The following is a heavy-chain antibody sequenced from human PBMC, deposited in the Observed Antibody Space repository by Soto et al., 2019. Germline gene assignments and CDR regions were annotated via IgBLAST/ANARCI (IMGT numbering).Heavy chain of an antibody. V-gene: IGHV4-39*01. CDR1: GGSISSTRYY. CDR2: FYYSGST. J-gene: IGHJ4*02. CDR3: ARQVVDGTVAGTGSFDS. D-gene: IGHD6-19*01. Sequence: PSETLSLTCTVSGGSISSTRYYWVWIRQPPGKGLEWIGSFYYSGSTYYNPSLKSRVSISVDTSENQFSLKLSSVTAADTAVYYCARQVVDGTVAGTGSFDSWGQGTLVTVSS.